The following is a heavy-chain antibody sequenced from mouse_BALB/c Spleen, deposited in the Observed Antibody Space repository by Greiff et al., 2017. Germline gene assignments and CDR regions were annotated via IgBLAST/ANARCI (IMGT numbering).Heavy chain of an antibody. Sequence: VQLQQSGAELVKPGASVKLSCTASGFNIKDTYMHSVKQRPEQGLEWIGRIDPANGNTKYDPKFQGKATITADTSSNTAYLQLSSLTSEDTAVYYCARLGSFAYWGQGTLVTVSA. J-gene: IGHJ3*01. CDR3: ARLGSFAY. CDR2: IDPANGNT. D-gene: IGHD1-1*02. CDR1: GFNIKDTY. V-gene: IGHV14-3*02.